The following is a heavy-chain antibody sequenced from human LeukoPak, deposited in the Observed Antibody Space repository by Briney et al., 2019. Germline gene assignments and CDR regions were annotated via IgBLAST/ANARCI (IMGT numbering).Heavy chain of an antibody. CDR3: ARAIPPLDY. Sequence: ASVKVSCKASGYTFTSYYMHWVRQDTGQGLEWMGIINPSGGSTSYAQKFQGRVTMTRDTSTSTLYMELSGLRSEDTAVSYCARAIPPLDYWGQRTLVTASA. V-gene: IGHV1-46*01. CDR1: GYTFTSYY. CDR2: INPSGGST. J-gene: IGHJ4*02.